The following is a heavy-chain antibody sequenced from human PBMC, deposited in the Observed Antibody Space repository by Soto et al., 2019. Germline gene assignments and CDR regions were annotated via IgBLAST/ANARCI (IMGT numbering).Heavy chain of an antibody. V-gene: IGHV3-11*01. CDR2: ISSSGSTI. Sequence: PGGSLRLSCAASGFTFSDYYMSWIRQAPGKGLEWVSYISSSGSTIYYADSVKGRFTISRDNAKNSLYLQMNSLRAEDKAVYYCATPVQGYYDSSGYFVWGQGTLVTVSS. CDR3: ATPVQGYYDSSGYFV. J-gene: IGHJ4*02. CDR1: GFTFSDYY. D-gene: IGHD3-22*01.